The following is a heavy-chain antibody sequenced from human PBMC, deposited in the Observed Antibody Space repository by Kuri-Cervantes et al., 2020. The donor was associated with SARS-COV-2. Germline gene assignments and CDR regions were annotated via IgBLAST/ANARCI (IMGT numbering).Heavy chain of an antibody. D-gene: IGHD3-3*01. V-gene: IGHV3-23*01. CDR3: TRNDFWSGHYFDY. Sequence: GESLKISCAASGFTFSSYAMSWVRQAPGKGLEWVSAISGSGGSTYYADSVKGRFTISRDNSKNTLYLQMNSLRAEDTAVYYCTRNDFWSGHYFDYWGQGTLVTVSS. J-gene: IGHJ4*02. CDR2: ISGSGGST. CDR1: GFTFSSYA.